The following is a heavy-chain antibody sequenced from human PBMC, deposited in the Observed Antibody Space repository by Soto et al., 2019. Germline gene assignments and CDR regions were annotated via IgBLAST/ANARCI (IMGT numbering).Heavy chain of an antibody. CDR1: GGSISSYY. Sequence: SETLSLTCTVSGGSISSYYWSWIWQPPGKGLEWIGYIYYSGSTNYNPSLKSRVTISVDTSKNQFSLKLSSVTAADTAVYYCARGPCSSTSCPFDYWGQGTLVTVSS. D-gene: IGHD2-2*01. V-gene: IGHV4-59*01. CDR3: ARGPCSSTSCPFDY. CDR2: IYYSGST. J-gene: IGHJ4*02.